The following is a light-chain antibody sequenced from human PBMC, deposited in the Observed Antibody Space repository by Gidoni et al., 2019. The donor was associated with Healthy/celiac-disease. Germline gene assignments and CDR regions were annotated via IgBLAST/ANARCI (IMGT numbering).Light chain of an antibody. CDR3: QQYGSSPMCS. CDR1: QSVSSSY. J-gene: IGKJ2*04. CDR2: GAS. Sequence: ELVLTQPPGTLALSPGERATLSCRASQSVSSSYLAWYQQKPGQAPRLLIYGASSRATGIPDRFSGSGSGTDFTLTISRLEPEDFAVYYCQQYGSSPMCSFGQGTKLEIK. V-gene: IGKV3-20*01.